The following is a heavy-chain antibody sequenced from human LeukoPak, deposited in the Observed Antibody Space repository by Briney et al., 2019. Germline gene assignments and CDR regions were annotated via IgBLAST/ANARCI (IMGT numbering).Heavy chain of an antibody. D-gene: IGHD3-10*01. J-gene: IGHJ4*02. CDR3: AKVPYGIDY. CDR1: GFTFTSYY. Sequence: GGSLRLSCAASGFTFTSYYMNWVRQAPGKGLEWVSTISGGGGSTYYADSVKGRFTISRDNSKNTLYLQVNSLRAEDTAVYYCAKVPYGIDYWGQGTLVTVSS. V-gene: IGHV3-23*01. CDR2: ISGGGGST.